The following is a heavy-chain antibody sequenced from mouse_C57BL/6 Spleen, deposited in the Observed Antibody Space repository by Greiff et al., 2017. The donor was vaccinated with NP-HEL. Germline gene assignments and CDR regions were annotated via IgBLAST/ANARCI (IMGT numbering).Heavy chain of an antibody. CDR3: ARRGFTTEVDY. Sequence: EVQLQQSGPELVKPGASVKISCKASGYTFTDYYMNWVKQSHGKSLEWIGDINPNNGGTSYNQKFKGKATLTVDKSSSTAYMELRSLTSEDSAVYYCARRGFTTEVDYWGQGTTLTVSS. CDR2: INPNNGGT. CDR1: GYTFTDYY. V-gene: IGHV1-26*01. D-gene: IGHD1-1*01. J-gene: IGHJ2*01.